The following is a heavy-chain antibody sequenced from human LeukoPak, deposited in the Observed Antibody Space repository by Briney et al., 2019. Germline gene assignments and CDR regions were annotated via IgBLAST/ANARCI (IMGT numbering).Heavy chain of an antibody. J-gene: IGHJ6*02. D-gene: IGHD2-15*01. Sequence: GGSLRLSCAASGFTFSSYGMHWVRQAPGKGLEWVAVISYDGSNKYYADSVKGRFTISRDNSKNTLYLQMNSLRAEDTAVYYCALYQDVTGSGYCSGGSWSCYYGMDVWGQGTTVTVSS. CDR3: ALYQDVTGSGYCSGGSWSCYYGMDV. CDR2: ISYDGSNK. V-gene: IGHV3-30*03. CDR1: GFTFSSYG.